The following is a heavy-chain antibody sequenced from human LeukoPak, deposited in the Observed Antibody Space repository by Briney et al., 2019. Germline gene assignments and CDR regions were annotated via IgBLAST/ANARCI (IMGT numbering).Heavy chain of an antibody. CDR3: ARAVPEIAVPALYWYFDL. Sequence: ASVKVSCKASGYTFTGYYMHWVRQAPGQGLEWMGWINPNSGGTNYAQKFQGRVTMTRDTSISTAYMELSRLRSDDTAVYYCARAVPEIAVPALYWYFDLWGRGTLVTVSS. V-gene: IGHV1-2*02. CDR2: INPNSGGT. D-gene: IGHD2-2*01. J-gene: IGHJ2*01. CDR1: GYTFTGYY.